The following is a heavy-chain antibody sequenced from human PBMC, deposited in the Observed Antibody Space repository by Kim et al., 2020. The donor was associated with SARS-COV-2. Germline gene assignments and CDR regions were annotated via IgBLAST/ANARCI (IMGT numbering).Heavy chain of an antibody. J-gene: IGHJ4*02. D-gene: IGHD3-3*01. CDR3: AVDLTIFGVYSFDY. Sequence: ASVKVSCKASGYTFTGYYMHWVRQAPGQGLEWMGRINPNSGGTNYAQKFQGRVTMTRDTSISTAYMELSRLRSDDTAVYYCAVDLTIFGVYSFDYWGQGTLVTVSS. V-gene: IGHV1-2*06. CDR2: INPNSGGT. CDR1: GYTFTGYY.